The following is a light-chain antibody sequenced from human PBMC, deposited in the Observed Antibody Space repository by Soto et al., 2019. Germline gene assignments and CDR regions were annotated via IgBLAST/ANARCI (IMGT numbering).Light chain of an antibody. Sequence: QSALTQPPSASGSPGQSVTISCTGTKNDIGVYDFVSWYQHHPGKAPRLIIYEVVQRPSGVPDRFSGSKSGNTASPTVSGLQAADEADYFCKSYAGSNTYVFGSGTELTVL. CDR1: KNDIGVYDF. CDR3: KSYAGSNTYV. V-gene: IGLV2-8*01. CDR2: EVV. J-gene: IGLJ1*01.